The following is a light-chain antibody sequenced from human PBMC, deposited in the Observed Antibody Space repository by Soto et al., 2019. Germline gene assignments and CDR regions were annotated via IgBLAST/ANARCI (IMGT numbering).Light chain of an antibody. CDR3: QHFGGTTFT. Sequence: EIVLTQSPGTLSLSPGEGATLSCRASQRVSSSYIAWYQQIPGQTPSLLIYGASTRATGIPDRFSGSGSGTHFTLTLIRLEPGYFALYYCQHFGGTTFTFGQGTRLAIK. J-gene: IGKJ5*01. CDR1: QRVSSSY. V-gene: IGKV3-20*01. CDR2: GAS.